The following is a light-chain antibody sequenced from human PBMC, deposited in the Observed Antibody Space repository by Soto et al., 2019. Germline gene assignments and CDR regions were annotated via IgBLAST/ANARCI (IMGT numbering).Light chain of an antibody. CDR2: AAS. J-gene: IGKJ3*01. Sequence: DIQMTQSPSSLSASVGDRVTITCRSSQAIDQSVAWYQQKPGQVPKLLIYAASTLHSGVPSRFSCSGTWTHFPPTITRLQPEDVATYFCQEHNGDLPVAFGPGTTVDV. CDR3: QEHNGDLPVA. CDR1: QAIDQS. V-gene: IGKV1-27*01.